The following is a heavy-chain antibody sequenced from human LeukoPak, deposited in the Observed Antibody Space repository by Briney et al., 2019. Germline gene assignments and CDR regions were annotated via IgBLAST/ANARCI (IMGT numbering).Heavy chain of an antibody. Sequence: SGPTLVNPTQTLTLTYTFSGFSLSTSGVGVGWIRQPPGKALEWLALIYWNDDKRYSPSLKSRLTITKDTSKNQVVLTMTNMDPVDTATYYCAHRQFCGSRSYYNPFDYWGQGTLVTVSS. CDR2: IYWNDDK. V-gene: IGHV2-5*01. CDR3: AHRQFCGSRSYYNPFDY. D-gene: IGHD3-10*01. J-gene: IGHJ4*02. CDR1: GFSLSTSGVG.